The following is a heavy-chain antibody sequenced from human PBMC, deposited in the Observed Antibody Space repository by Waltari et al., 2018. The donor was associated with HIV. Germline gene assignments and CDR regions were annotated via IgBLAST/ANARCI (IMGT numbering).Heavy chain of an antibody. D-gene: IGHD1-26*01. CDR3: ARDLGSIVTNNYFDY. J-gene: IGHJ4*02. CDR2: ISGSGLNT. Sequence: EVQLLESGGGLVQPGGSLRISCAVSGLNFRRYAMSWVRQAPGKGLEWVSAISGSGLNTYYADSVKGRFTISRDNSKNTLFLQMNSLRADDTAVYYCARDLGSIVTNNYFDYWGQGTLVTVSS. CDR1: GLNFRRYA. V-gene: IGHV3-23*01.